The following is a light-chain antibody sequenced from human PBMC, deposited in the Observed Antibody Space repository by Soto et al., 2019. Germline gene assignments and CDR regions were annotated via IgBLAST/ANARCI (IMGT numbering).Light chain of an antibody. CDR3: AAWDDSLNGPV. Sequence: QSVLTQPPSASGTPGQRVIISCSGSSSNLGSNSGNWYQQLPGTAPKLLIYNTYQRPLGVPDRFSGSKSGTSASLAISGLQSEDEGDYFCAAWDDSLNGPVLGGGTKLTVL. CDR1: SSNLGSNS. V-gene: IGLV1-44*01. J-gene: IGLJ3*02. CDR2: NTY.